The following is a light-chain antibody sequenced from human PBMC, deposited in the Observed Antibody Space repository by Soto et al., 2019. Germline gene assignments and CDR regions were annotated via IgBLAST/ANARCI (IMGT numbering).Light chain of an antibody. CDR2: GHN. Sequence: QSVLTQPPSVSGAPGQRVTISCTGSYSNIGAGYEVHWYQQIPGTAPKLLISGHNNRPSGVPDRFFGSKSGTSASLTIIGLQAEDEADYYCQSYDNSLSVYVFGTGTKLTVL. CDR1: YSNIGAGYE. V-gene: IGLV1-40*01. CDR3: QSYDNSLSVYV. J-gene: IGLJ1*01.